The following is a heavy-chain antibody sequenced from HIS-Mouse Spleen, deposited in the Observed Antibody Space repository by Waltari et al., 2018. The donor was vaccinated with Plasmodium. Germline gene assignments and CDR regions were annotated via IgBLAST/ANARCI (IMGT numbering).Heavy chain of an antibody. D-gene: IGHD4-17*01. Sequence: QVQLQQWGAGLLKPSETLSLTCAVYGGSFSGYYWSWIRQPPGKGLEWIGEINHSGSTNYNPSLKSRVTISVDTSKNQFSLKLSSVTAGDTAVYYCARTGDYGGNSWGQGTLVTVSS. J-gene: IGHJ4*02. CDR3: ARTGDYGGNS. CDR1: GGSFSGYY. V-gene: IGHV4-34*01. CDR2: INHSGST.